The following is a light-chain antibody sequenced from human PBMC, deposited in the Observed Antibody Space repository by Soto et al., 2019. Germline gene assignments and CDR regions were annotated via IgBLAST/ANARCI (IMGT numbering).Light chain of an antibody. Sequence: QAVVTQEPSLTVSPGGTVTLTCGSSTGAVTSGHYPYWFQQKPGQAPRTLIYDTNNKHSWTPARFSGSLLGGKAALTLSGAQPEDEAEYCCLISYSGVYVFGTGTKLTVL. CDR2: DTN. CDR3: LISYSGVYV. CDR1: TGAVTSGHY. V-gene: IGLV7-46*01. J-gene: IGLJ1*01.